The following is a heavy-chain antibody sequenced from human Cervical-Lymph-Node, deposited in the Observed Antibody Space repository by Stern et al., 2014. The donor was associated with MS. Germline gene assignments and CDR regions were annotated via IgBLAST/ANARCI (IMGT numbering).Heavy chain of an antibody. CDR3: AGLNSAYYYGMDV. CDR2: LIPIFGTP. CDR1: GGTFSSYG. Sequence: QMKLMQSGAEVKKPGSSVTVSCKASGGTFSSYGISWVRQAPGQGLEWMGGLIPIFGTPNYAQKFQGRVTITADESTSTAYMELSSLRSEDTAVYSCAGLNSAYYYGMDVWGQGTTVTVSS. D-gene: IGHD1-1*01. V-gene: IGHV1-69*01. J-gene: IGHJ6*02.